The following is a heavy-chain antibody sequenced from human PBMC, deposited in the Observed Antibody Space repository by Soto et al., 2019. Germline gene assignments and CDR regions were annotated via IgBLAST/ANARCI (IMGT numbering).Heavy chain of an antibody. CDR3: AREGSSSCYGALDI. J-gene: IGHJ3*02. V-gene: IGHV1-3*01. CDR1: GYTFTSYA. CDR2: INAGNGNT. Sequence: AAVKVSCKASGYTFTSYAMHWVRQAPGQRLEWMGWINAGNGNTKYSQKFQGRVTIPRDTSASTAYMELSSLRSEHTAVYYCAREGSSSCYGALDIWGQGTLVTVSS. D-gene: IGHD6-13*01.